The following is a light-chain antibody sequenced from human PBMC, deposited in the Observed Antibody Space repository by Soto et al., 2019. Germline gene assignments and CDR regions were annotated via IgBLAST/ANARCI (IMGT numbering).Light chain of an antibody. CDR3: QQYGSSPRT. V-gene: IGKV3-20*01. CDR1: QSVSSSD. J-gene: IGKJ1*01. CDR2: GAS. Sequence: EIVLTQAPGTLSLSPGERATLSCRASQSVSSSDLAWYQQKPGQAPRLLIYGASSRATGIPDRFSGSGSGTDFTLTISRLAPVDFAVYYCQQYGSSPRTFGQGTKVEIK.